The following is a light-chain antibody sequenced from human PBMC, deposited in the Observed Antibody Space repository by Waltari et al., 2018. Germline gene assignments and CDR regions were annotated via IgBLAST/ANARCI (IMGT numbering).Light chain of an antibody. CDR1: SSAIGDYNY. Sequence: QSALTQPASVSGSPGQSITISCTGTSSAIGDYNYVSWYQQHPGKAPKLIIYDVNSRPSGISNRFSGSKSGNTASLTISGLQAEDEADYYCSSYTSSTTGVFGGGTKLTVL. CDR2: DVN. CDR3: SSYTSSTTGV. J-gene: IGLJ2*01. V-gene: IGLV2-14*03.